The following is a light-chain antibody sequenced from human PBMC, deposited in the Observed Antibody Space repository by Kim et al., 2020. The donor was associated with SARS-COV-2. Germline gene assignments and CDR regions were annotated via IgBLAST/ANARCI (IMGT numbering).Light chain of an antibody. Sequence: GQSITLSCTGTSTDIGGYDYVSWYQQHPGQAPKHMIYDVSNRPSGVSNRFSASKSGNTASLTISGLQAEDEGEYYCSSYTSSSTLVFGGGTQLTVL. CDR1: STDIGGYDY. CDR3: SSYTSSSTLV. CDR2: DVS. J-gene: IGLJ3*02. V-gene: IGLV2-14*03.